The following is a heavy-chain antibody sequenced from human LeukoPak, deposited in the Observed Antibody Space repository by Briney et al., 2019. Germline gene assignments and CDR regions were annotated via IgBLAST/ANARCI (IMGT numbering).Heavy chain of an antibody. V-gene: IGHV4-34*01. CDR3: ARGRRGIAAAGTFDY. Sequence: SETLSLTCAVSGGFISSGGYSWSWSRQPPGKGLEWIGEINHIGSTNYNPSLKSRVTISVATSKNQFSLKLSSVTAADTAVYYCARGRRGIAAAGTFDYWGQGTLVTVSS. D-gene: IGHD6-13*01. CDR1: GGFISSGGYS. CDR2: INHIGST. J-gene: IGHJ4*02.